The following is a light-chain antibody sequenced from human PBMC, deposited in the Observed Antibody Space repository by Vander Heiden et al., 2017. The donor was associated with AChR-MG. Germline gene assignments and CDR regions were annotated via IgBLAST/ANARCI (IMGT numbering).Light chain of an antibody. CDR3: ATRDDSLNDSVV. CDR1: GSNIGTNH. Sequence: QSVLTQPPSASGTPGQRVTISCSGSGSNIGTNHVYWYQQVPGTAPKLLIYRNDERPSGVPDRFSGSKSGTSASLAISGLRSEDEADYYCATRDDSLNDSVVFGGGTQLTVL. CDR2: RND. V-gene: IGLV1-47*01. J-gene: IGLJ7*01.